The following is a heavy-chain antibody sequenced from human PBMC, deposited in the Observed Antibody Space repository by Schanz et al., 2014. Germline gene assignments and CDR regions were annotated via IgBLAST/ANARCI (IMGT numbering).Heavy chain of an antibody. CDR3: ARLDPYCRSGTCSRAFDF. Sequence: EVQLVASGGGLVQPGGSLRLSCAASGFAVDNYYISCVRQAPGRGLEWVSIIFTDGRTYYADSVKGRFTISRDSSKNTLFLQMNSLRTEDTAVYYCARLDPYCRSGTCSRAFDFWGQGTLVNVSS. CDR1: GFAVDNYY. D-gene: IGHD2-15*01. CDR2: IFTDGRT. J-gene: IGHJ4*02. V-gene: IGHV3-66*02.